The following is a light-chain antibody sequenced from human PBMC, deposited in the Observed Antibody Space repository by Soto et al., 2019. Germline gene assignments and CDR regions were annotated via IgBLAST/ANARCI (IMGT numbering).Light chain of an antibody. CDR1: QSVNSD. J-gene: IGKJ2*01. CDR3: QQYNNWPPYT. CDR2: GAS. Sequence: EIVMTQSPATLSVSPGDRATLSCTASQSVNSDLAWYQQKPGQSPRLLICGASTRATGIPARFSGSGSGTEFTLTISSLQSEDFAIYYCQQYNNWPPYTFGQGTKLEIK. V-gene: IGKV3-15*01.